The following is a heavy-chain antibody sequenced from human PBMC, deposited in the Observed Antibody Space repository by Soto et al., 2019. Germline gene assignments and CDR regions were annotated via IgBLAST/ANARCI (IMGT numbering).Heavy chain of an antibody. J-gene: IGHJ6*02. CDR3: ARTNGNYYDSSGSLYYYYVLDF. Sequence: ASVKVSCKASGYTFTSYAMHWVRQAPGQRLEWMGWINAGNGNTKYSQKFQGRVTITRDTSASTAYMELSSLRSEDTAVYYCARTNGNYYDSSGSLYYYYVLDFWGQGSTVIVSS. V-gene: IGHV1-3*01. D-gene: IGHD3-22*01. CDR1: GYTFTSYA. CDR2: INAGNGNT.